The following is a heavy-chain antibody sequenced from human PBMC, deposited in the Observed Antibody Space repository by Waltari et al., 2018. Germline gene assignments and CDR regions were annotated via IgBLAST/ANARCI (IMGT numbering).Heavy chain of an antibody. Sequence: QVQLQESGPGLVKPSETLSLTCTVSGGSISSYYWSWIRQPAGKGLEWIGRIYTSGSTNYNPSRKSRVTMSVDTSKNQFSRKLSSVTAADTAVYYCARAGSWTYFGGDWFDPWGQGTLVTVSS. CDR2: IYTSGST. D-gene: IGHD6-13*01. J-gene: IGHJ5*02. CDR1: GGSISSYY. V-gene: IGHV4-4*07. CDR3: ARAGSWTYFGGDWFDP.